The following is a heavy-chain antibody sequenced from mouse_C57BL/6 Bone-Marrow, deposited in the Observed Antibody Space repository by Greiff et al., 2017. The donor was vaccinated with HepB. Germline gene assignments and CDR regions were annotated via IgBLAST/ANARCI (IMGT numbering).Heavy chain of an antibody. J-gene: IGHJ4*01. CDR1: GYTFPSYW. Sequence: QVQLQQPGAELVKPGASVKVSCKASGYTFPSYWMHWVKQRPGQGLEWIGRIHPSDSDTNYNQKFKGKATLTVDKSSSTAYMQLSSLTAEDSAVYYCARPTTVVRDYAMDYWGQGTSVTVSS. D-gene: IGHD1-1*01. V-gene: IGHV1-74*01. CDR3: ARPTTVVRDYAMDY. CDR2: IHPSDSDT.